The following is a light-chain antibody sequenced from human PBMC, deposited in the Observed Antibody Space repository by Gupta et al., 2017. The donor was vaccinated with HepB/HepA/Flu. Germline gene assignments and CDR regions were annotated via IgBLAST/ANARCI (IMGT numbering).Light chain of an antibody. CDR1: QSVSSSY. CDR3: QQYGSSPWT. Sequence: EIVLKQSPGTLSLSAGERATLSCRASQSVSSSYSAWYQQRPGQAPRLLIHGASSRATGISDRFSGSGSGADFTLTISRLEPEDFAVYYCQQYGSSPWTFGQGTMVEI. V-gene: IGKV3-20*01. CDR2: GAS. J-gene: IGKJ1*01.